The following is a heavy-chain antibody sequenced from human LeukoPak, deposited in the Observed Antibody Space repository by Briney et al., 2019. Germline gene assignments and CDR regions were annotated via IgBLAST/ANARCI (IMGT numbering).Heavy chain of an antibody. D-gene: IGHD2-2*01. J-gene: IGHJ4*02. Sequence: ASVKVSCKASGYTFTSYDINWVRQATGQGLEWMGWMNPNSGNTGYAQKFQGRVTMTRNTSISTAYMELSSLRSEDTAVYYCASLTAGYCSSTSCYRTTDGPRFDYWGQGTLVTVSS. CDR2: MNPNSGNT. CDR1: GYTFTSYD. V-gene: IGHV1-8*01. CDR3: ASLTAGYCSSTSCYRTTDGPRFDY.